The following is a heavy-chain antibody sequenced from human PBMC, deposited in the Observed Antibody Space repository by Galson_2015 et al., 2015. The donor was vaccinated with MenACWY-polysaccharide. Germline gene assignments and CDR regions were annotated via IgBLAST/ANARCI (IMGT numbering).Heavy chain of an antibody. Sequence: ALVKPTQTLTLTCTFSGFSLSTSEVGVGWIRQPPGKALEWLALIYWNDDKRYSPSLKSRLTITKDTSKNQVVLTMTNMDPVDTATYYCAHRGGYCSGGTCWRWFDPRGQGTLVTVSS. J-gene: IGHJ5*02. V-gene: IGHV2-5*01. CDR3: AHRGGYCSGGTCWRWFDP. CDR1: GFSLSTSEVG. D-gene: IGHD2-15*01. CDR2: IYWNDDK.